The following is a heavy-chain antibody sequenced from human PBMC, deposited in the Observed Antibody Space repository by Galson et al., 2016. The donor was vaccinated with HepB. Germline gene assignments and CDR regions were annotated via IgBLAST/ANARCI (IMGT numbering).Heavy chain of an antibody. J-gene: IGHJ4*02. CDR3: ARDASSTGYFGGTTDDY. V-gene: IGHV3-23*01. CDR1: GFTFSSYP. CDR2: ISVSGGNT. Sequence: SLRLSCAASGFTFSSYPMIWVRQAPGKGLEWVSAISVSGGNTYYADSVKGRFTISRDNSKNTLYLQMNSLRAEATAAYYCARDASSTGYFGGTTDDYWGQGTLVTVSS. D-gene: IGHD3-22*01.